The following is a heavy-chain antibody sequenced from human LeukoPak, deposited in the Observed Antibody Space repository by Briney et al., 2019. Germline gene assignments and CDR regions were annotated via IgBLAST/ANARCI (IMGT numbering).Heavy chain of an antibody. CDR3: ATVSDSSSWNYYYYMDV. D-gene: IGHD6-13*01. CDR1: GGSFSGYY. CDR2: INHSGST. V-gene: IGHV4-34*01. J-gene: IGHJ6*03. Sequence: SETLSLTCAVYGGSFSGYYWSWIRQPPGEGLEWIGEINHSGSTNYNPSLKSRVTISVDTSKNQFSLKLSSVTAADTAVYYCATVSDSSSWNYYYYMDVWGKGTTVTISS.